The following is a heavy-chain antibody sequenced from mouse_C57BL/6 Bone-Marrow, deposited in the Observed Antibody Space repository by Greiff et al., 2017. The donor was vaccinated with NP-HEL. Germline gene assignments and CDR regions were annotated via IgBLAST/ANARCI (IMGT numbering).Heavy chain of an antibody. CDR1: GYTFTSYG. CDR2: IYPRSGNT. CDR3: ARSWNIYDCYY. V-gene: IGHV1-81*01. D-gene: IGHD2-3*01. Sequence: QVQLQQSGAELARPGASVKLSCKASGYTFTSYGISWVKQRTGQGLEWIGEIYPRSGNTYYTAKFKGKATLTADKSSSTAYMELRSLTSEDSAVYFCARSWNIYDCYYWGQGTTLTVSA. J-gene: IGHJ2*01.